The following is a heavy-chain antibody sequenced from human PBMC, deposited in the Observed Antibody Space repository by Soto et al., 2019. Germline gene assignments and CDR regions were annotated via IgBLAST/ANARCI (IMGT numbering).Heavy chain of an antibody. CDR1: GGSISGYY. V-gene: IGHV4-59*12. D-gene: IGHD1-26*01. Sequence: PSETLSLTCTVSGGSISGYYLSWIRQPPGKGLEWIGYIYYSGSTYYNPSLKSRVTISVDTSKNQFSLKLSSVTAADTAVYYCARDRRRHLIVGATHSKIYYYYYGMDVWGQGTTVTVSS. CDR2: IYYSGST. J-gene: IGHJ6*02. CDR3: ARDRRRHLIVGATHSKIYYYYYGMDV.